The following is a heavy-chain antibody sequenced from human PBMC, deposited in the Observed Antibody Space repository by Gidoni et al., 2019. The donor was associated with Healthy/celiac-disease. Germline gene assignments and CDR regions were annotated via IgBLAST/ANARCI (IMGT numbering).Heavy chain of an antibody. CDR2: ISSSGSTI. Sequence: QVQLVESGGGLVKPGGSLRLSCAASGFTFSDYYMSWIRQAPGKGLEWVSYISSSGSTIYYADSVKGRFTISRDNAKNSLYLQMNSLRAEETAVYYCARDYCSSTSCYIDAFDIWGQGTMVTVAS. J-gene: IGHJ3*02. CDR1: GFTFSDYY. D-gene: IGHD2-2*02. V-gene: IGHV3-11*01. CDR3: ARDYCSSTSCYIDAFDI.